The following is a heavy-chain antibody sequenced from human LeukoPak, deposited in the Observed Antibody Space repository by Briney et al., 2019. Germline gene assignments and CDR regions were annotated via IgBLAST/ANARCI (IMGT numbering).Heavy chain of an antibody. CDR3: AKDRRLRVTQWDAFDY. CDR2: ISGSGGST. CDR1: GFTFSSYS. V-gene: IGHV3-23*01. J-gene: IGHJ4*02. D-gene: IGHD1-26*01. Sequence: GGSLRLSCAASGFTFSSYSMNWVRQAPGKGLEWVSGISGSGGSTYYADSVKGRFTISRDDSKNTLYLQVNSLRAEDTAVYYCAKDRRLRVTQWDAFDYWGQGTLVTVSS.